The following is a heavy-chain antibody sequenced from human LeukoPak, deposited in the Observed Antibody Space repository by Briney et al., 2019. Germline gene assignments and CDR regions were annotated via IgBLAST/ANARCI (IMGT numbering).Heavy chain of an antibody. CDR1: GGSISSDDYY. CDR2: IDDTGST. Sequence: SETLSLTCTFSGGSISSDDYYWSWIRQPPGKGLEWIGYIDDTGSTNSNPSLKSRVTISVDTSKNQFSLRLNSVTAADTAVYYCARHGAYYYYGMDVWGQGTTVTVSS. D-gene: IGHD3-16*01. V-gene: IGHV4-61*08. J-gene: IGHJ6*02. CDR3: ARHGAYYYYGMDV.